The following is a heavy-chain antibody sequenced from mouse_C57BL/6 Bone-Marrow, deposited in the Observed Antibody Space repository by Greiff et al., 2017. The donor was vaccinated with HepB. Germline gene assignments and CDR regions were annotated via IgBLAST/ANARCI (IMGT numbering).Heavy chain of an antibody. CDR2: IWSGGST. CDR1: GFSLTSYG. J-gene: IGHJ4*01. CDR3: ARRRWLHAMDY. D-gene: IGHD2-2*01. Sequence: QVQLKQSGPGLVQPSQSLSITCTVSGFSLTSYGVHWVRQSPGKGLEWLGVIWSGGSTDYNADFIYRLSISKDNSKSQVFFRMSSLQADDTAIYYCARRRWLHAMDYWGQGTSVTVSS. V-gene: IGHV2-2*01.